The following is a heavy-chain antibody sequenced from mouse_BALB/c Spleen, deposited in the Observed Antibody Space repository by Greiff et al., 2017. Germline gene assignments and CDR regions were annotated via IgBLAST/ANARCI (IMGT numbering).Heavy chain of an antibody. CDR2: IYPGDGDT. Sequence: QVQLQQSGAELARPGASVKLSCKASGYTFTSYWMQWVKQRPGQGLEWIGAIYPGDGDTRYTQKFKGKATLTADKSSSTAYMQLSSLASEDSAVYYCAREDYGNYAAYWGQGTLVTVSA. CDR1: GYTFTSYW. V-gene: IGHV1-87*01. CDR3: AREDYGNYAAY. J-gene: IGHJ3*01. D-gene: IGHD2-1*01.